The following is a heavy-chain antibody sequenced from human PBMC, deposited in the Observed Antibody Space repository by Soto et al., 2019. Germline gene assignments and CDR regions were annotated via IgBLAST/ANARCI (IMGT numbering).Heavy chain of an antibody. D-gene: IGHD2-21*02. Sequence: QVQLQESGPGLVKPSQTLSLTCTVSGGSISSGGYYWSWIRQHPGKGLEWIGYIYYSGSTYYNPALTSXXXIXLDTSKSQFSLKLSSVTAADTAVYYCARSSPVVTAPWGQGTLVTVSS. CDR3: ARSSPVVTAP. CDR2: IYYSGST. J-gene: IGHJ5*02. CDR1: GGSISSGGYY. V-gene: IGHV4-31*03.